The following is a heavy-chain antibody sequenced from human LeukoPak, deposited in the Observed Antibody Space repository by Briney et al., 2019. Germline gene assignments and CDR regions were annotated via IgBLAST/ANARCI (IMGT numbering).Heavy chain of an antibody. V-gene: IGHV1-2*02. Sequence: ASVKVSCKASGYSFIGYYMHWVRQAPGQGLEWMGCVNPNSGVTDYAQKFQGRITMTRDTSISTAYMELNRLTSDDTAVYYCSRETGFHFFDFWGHGAVVTVSS. CDR3: SRETGFHFFDF. CDR2: VNPNSGVT. CDR1: GYSFIGYY. J-gene: IGHJ4*01.